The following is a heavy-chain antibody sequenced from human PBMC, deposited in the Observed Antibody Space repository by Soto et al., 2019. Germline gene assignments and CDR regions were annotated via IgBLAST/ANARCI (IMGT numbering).Heavy chain of an antibody. CDR2: ISDNGGRT. J-gene: IGHJ4*02. CDR1: GFTFSSYA. CDR3: AKKSSGNSYFYFDY. Sequence: GGSLRLSCAASGFTFSSYAMNWVRQAPGKGLEWVSVISDNGGRTYYADSVKGRFTISRDNSKNTLYLQMNSLRAEDTAVYYCAKKSSGNSYFYFDYWGQGALVTVSS. V-gene: IGHV3-23*01. D-gene: IGHD3-22*01.